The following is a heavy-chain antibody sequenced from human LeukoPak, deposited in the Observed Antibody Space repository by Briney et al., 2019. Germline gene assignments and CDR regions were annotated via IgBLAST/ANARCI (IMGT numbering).Heavy chain of an antibody. CDR1: GASVGDYY. CDR3: AVDNRDF. Sequence: SETLSLTCTVSGASVGDYYLSWIQQAAGKGLEWLGRIYTSGNTIYNPSLQSRVTISVDVSKNQFSLRLISMTAADTGIYYCAVDNRDFWGQGTLVTVSS. V-gene: IGHV4-4*07. CDR2: IYTSGNT. D-gene: IGHD2/OR15-2a*01. J-gene: IGHJ4*02.